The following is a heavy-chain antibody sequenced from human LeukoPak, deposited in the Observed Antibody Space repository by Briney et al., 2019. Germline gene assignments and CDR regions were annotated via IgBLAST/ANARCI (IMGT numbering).Heavy chain of an antibody. CDR3: ARQKSLTNNPYYYDSSGYYYYFDY. J-gene: IGHJ4*02. D-gene: IGHD3-22*01. V-gene: IGHV5-51*01. Sequence: GESLKISCNGSGYSFTSYWIGWVRQMPGKGLEWMGIIYPGDSDTRYSPSFQGQVTISADKSISTAYLQWSSLKASDTAMYYCARQKSLTNNPYYYDSSGYYYYFDYWGQGTLVTVSS. CDR2: IYPGDSDT. CDR1: GYSFTSYW.